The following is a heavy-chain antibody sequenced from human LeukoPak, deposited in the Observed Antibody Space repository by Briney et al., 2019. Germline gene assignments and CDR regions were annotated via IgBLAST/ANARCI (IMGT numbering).Heavy chain of an antibody. D-gene: IGHD3-3*01. CDR1: GFTFSGAW. CDR2: IKSKTDGGTT. J-gene: IGHJ4*02. CDR3: TTTPTKYYDFWSAYNDY. Sequence: GSLRLSCAASGFTFSGAWMNWVRRAPGKGLEWVGRIKSKTDGGTTDYAAPVKGRFTISRDDSKNTLYLQMNSLKTEDTAVYYCTTTPTKYYDFWSAYNDYWGQGTLVTVSS. V-gene: IGHV3-15*07.